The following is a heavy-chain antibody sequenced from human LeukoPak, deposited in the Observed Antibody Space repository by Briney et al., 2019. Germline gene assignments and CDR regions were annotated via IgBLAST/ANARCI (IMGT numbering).Heavy chain of an antibody. D-gene: IGHD4-17*01. CDR2: IHHSGST. CDR1: GGSFSGYY. J-gene: IGHJ3*02. V-gene: IGHV4-34*01. Sequence: PSETLSLTCAVYGGSFSGYYWSWIRQPPGKGLECIGEIHHSGSTNYNPSLKSRVTLSVDTSKNQFSLKLSSVTAADTAVYYCARGDHDYGMAFDIWGQGTMVTVSS. CDR3: ARGDHDYGMAFDI.